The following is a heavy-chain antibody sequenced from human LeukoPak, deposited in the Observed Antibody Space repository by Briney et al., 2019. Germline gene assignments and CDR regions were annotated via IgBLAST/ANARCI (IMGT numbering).Heavy chain of an antibody. V-gene: IGHV3-66*01. D-gene: IGHD3-9*01. Sequence: PGGSLRLSCAASGFTVSSNYMSWVRHAPGKGLEWGSVIYSGGSTYYADSVKGRFTISRDNSKNTLYLQMNSLRAEDTAVYYCARDQRYYDILTGYYGMVYMDVWGKGTTVTISS. J-gene: IGHJ6*03. CDR2: IYSGGST. CDR1: GFTVSSNY. CDR3: ARDQRYYDILTGYYGMVYMDV.